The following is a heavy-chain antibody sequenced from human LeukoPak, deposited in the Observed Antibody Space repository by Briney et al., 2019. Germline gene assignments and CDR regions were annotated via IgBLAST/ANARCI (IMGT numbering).Heavy chain of an antibody. J-gene: IGHJ4*02. CDR1: GGSFSGYY. Sequence: SETLSLTCAVYGGSFSGYYWSWIRQPPGKGLEWIGEINHSGSTNYNPSLKSRVTISVDTSKNQFSLKLSSVTAADTAVYYCARAFGAYGTNGVCYHFDYWGQGTLVTVSS. CDR2: INHSGST. D-gene: IGHD2-8*01. V-gene: IGHV4-34*01. CDR3: ARAFGAYGTNGVCYHFDY.